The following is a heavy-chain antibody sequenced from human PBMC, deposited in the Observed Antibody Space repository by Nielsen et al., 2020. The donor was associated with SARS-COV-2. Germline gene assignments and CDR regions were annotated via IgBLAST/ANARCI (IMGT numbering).Heavy chain of an antibody. CDR3: ARGGTYYYDSSGIERFDP. D-gene: IGHD3-22*01. CDR1: GFTFSSYS. V-gene: IGHV3-21*01. J-gene: IGHJ5*02. Sequence: GEPLKISCAASGFTFSSYSMNWVRQAPGKGLEWVSSISSSSSYIYYADSVKGRFTISRDNAKNSLYLQMNSLRAEDTAVYYCARGGTYYYDSSGIERFDPWGQGTLVTVSS. CDR2: ISSSSSYI.